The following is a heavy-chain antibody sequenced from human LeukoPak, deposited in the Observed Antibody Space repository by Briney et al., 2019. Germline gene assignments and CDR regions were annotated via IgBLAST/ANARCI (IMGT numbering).Heavy chain of an antibody. CDR1: GGSISSYY. J-gene: IGHJ5*02. CDR2: IYYSGST. CDR3: ARVICRATPCSGWFDP. D-gene: IGHD3-10*02. V-gene: IGHV4-59*01. Sequence: PSETLSLTCTVSGGSISSYYWSWIRQPPGKGLEWIGYIYYSGSTNYNPSLKSRVTISVDTSKNQFSLKLSSVTAADTAVYYCARVICRATPCSGWFDPWGQGTLDTVSS.